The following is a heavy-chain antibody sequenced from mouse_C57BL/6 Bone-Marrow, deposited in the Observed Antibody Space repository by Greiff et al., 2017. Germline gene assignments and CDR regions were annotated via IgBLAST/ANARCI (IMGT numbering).Heavy chain of an antibody. D-gene: IGHD1-1*01. CDR3: ASPYGSSYGYFDV. CDR2: ISSGGSYT. V-gene: IGHV5-6*02. Sequence: EVMLVESGGDLVKPGGSLKLSCAASGFTFSSYGMSWVRQTPDKRLEWVATISSGGSYTYYPDSVKGRFTISRDNAKNTLYLQMSSLKSEDTAMYYWASPYGSSYGYFDVWGTGTTVTVSS. CDR1: GFTFSSYG. J-gene: IGHJ1*03.